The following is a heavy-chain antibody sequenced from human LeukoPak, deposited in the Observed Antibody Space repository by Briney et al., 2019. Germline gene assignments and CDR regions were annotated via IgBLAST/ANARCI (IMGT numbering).Heavy chain of an antibody. V-gene: IGHV4-34*01. CDR3: ARDRSGYLGAFDI. Sequence: SETLSLTCAVYAGSFSGYYWSWIRQPPGKGLEWIGEINHSGSTSYNPSLKSRVTISVDTSKNQFSLKLSSVTAADTAVYYCARDRSGYLGAFDIWGQGTMVTVSS. D-gene: IGHD5-12*01. CDR2: INHSGST. CDR1: AGSFSGYY. J-gene: IGHJ3*02.